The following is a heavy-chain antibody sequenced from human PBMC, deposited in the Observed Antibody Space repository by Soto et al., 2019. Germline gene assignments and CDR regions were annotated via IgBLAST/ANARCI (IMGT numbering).Heavy chain of an antibody. CDR3: ARDFGFYYDSSGYYYY. CDR2: IIPIFGTA. J-gene: IGHJ4*02. V-gene: IGHV1-69*06. D-gene: IGHD3-22*01. Sequence: SVKVSCKASGGTFSSYAISWVRQAPGQGLEWMGGIIPIFGTANYAQKFQGRVTITADKSTSTAYMELSSLRSEDTAVYYCARDFGFYYDSSGYYYYWGQGTLVTVSS. CDR1: GGTFSSYA.